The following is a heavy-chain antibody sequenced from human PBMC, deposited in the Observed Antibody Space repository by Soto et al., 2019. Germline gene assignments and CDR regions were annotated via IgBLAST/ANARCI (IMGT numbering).Heavy chain of an antibody. CDR2: IYYSGST. Sequence: PSETLSLTCTVSGGSISSYYWSWIRQPPGKGLEWIGYIYYSGSTNYNPSLKSRVTISVDTSKNQFSLKLSSVTAADTAVYYCASGGDYGYFDYWGQGTLVTVSS. D-gene: IGHD2-21*02. V-gene: IGHV4-59*01. CDR1: GGSISSYY. CDR3: ASGGDYGYFDY. J-gene: IGHJ4*02.